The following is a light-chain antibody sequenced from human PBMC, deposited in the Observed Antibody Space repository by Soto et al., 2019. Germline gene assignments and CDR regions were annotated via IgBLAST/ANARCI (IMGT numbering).Light chain of an antibody. CDR1: SSDVGGYNY. J-gene: IGLJ1*01. Sequence: QSALTQPRSVSGSPGQSVTISCTGTSSDVGGYNYVSWYQQHPGKAPKLTIYDVSKRPSGVPDRFSGSKSGNTASLTISGLQAEDEADYYCCSYAGSPYVFGTGTKLTVL. V-gene: IGLV2-11*01. CDR3: CSYAGSPYV. CDR2: DVS.